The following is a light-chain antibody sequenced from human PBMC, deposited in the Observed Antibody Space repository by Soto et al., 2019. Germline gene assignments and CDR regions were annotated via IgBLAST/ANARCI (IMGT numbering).Light chain of an antibody. CDR2: KIS. V-gene: IGKV2-24*01. CDR1: QSLVHSDGNTY. Sequence: DIVLTQTPLSSPVTLGQPASISCRSSQSLVHSDGNTYFNWLQQRPGQPPRLLIYKISKRFPGVPDRVSGSESWTDFTLKISRVEAEDVGGYYCMQAPQSYTFGQGTNLEIK. J-gene: IGKJ2*01. CDR3: MQAPQSYT.